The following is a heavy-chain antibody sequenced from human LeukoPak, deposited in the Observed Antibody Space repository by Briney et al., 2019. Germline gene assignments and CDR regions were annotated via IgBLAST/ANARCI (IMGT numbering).Heavy chain of an antibody. CDR1: GFTFSSYG. D-gene: IGHD3-3*01. CDR2: ISYEGSNK. CDR3: AKDQGDYDFWSGYYNYYYYGMDV. V-gene: IGHV3-30*18. J-gene: IGHJ6*02. Sequence: GGSLRLSCAASGFTFSSYGMHWLRQAPDKGLEWVAVISYEGSNKYYADSVKGRFTISRDNSKNTLYLQMNSLRAEDTAVYYCAKDQGDYDFWSGYYNYYYYGMDVWGQGTTVTVSS.